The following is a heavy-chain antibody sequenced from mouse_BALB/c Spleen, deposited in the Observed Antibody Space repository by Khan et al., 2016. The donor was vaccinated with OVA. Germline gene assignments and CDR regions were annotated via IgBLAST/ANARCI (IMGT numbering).Heavy chain of an antibody. D-gene: IGHD1-1*02. J-gene: IGHJ3*01. V-gene: IGHV1S137*01. CDR3: VRGGKCAY. CDR2: ISTNYGDA. Sequence: QVQLKESGAELVRPGVSVKISCKASGYTFTDYAMHWVKQRHAKNLEWIGVISTNYGDADYSQKFQGKASMTVDRSSSTVYMDLARLTSEDSAIYYWVRGGKCAYWGQGTLVTVSA. CDR1: GYTFTDYA.